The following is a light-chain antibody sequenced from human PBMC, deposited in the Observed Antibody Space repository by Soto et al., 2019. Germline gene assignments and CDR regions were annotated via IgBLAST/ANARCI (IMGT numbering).Light chain of an antibody. Sequence: EVVLTQSPGTLSLSPGERATLSCRASQRVTGNYLAWYQQKPGQSPRLLMSGASKRATGVPDRFSGSGSGTDFTLTISRLEPEDFAVYYCQHYGHALWAFXQGTKVDIK. CDR1: QRVTGNY. CDR3: QHYGHALWA. J-gene: IGKJ1*01. V-gene: IGKV3-20*01. CDR2: GAS.